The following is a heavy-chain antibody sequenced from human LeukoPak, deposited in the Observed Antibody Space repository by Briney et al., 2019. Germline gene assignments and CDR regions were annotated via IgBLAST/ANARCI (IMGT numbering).Heavy chain of an antibody. J-gene: IGHJ6*03. D-gene: IGHD1-26*01. CDR3: ARLSIVGDTSSYYMDV. Sequence: SETLSLTCSVSGDSFSSSSYYWGWIRQPPGNGLEWIGSINYSGTTYYNPSLKSRVTISVDTSKNQFSLRLSSVTVADTAVYYCARLSIVGDTSSYYMDVWGKGTTVTVSS. CDR1: GDSFSSSSYY. V-gene: IGHV4-39*01. CDR2: INYSGTT.